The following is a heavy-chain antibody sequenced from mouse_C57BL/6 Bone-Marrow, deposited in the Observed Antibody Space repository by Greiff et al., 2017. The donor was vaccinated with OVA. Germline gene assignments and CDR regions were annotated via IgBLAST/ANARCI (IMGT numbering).Heavy chain of an antibody. V-gene: IGHV2-5*01. CDR1: GFSLTSYG. Sequence: VKLQESGPGLVQPSQSLSITCTVSGFSLTSYGVHWVRQSPGKGLEWLGVIWRGGSTDYNAAFMSRLSITKDNSKSQVFFKMNSLQADDTAIYYCAKNISSYWYFDVWGTGTTVTVSS. CDR3: AKNISSYWYFDV. CDR2: IWRGGST. J-gene: IGHJ1*03. D-gene: IGHD1-1*01.